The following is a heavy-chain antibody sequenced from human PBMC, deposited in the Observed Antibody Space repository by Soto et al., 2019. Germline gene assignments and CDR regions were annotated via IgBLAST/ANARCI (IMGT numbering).Heavy chain of an antibody. Sequence: GGSLRLSCAASGFPVSSNYMSWVRQAPGKGLEWVSVIYSGGSTYYADSVKGRFTISRHNSKNTLYLQMNSLRAEDTAVYYCARLSGYSYGYYYYYYMDVWGKGTTVTVSS. V-gene: IGHV3-53*04. D-gene: IGHD5-18*01. CDR1: GFPVSSNY. CDR3: ARLSGYSYGYYYYYYMDV. J-gene: IGHJ6*03. CDR2: IYSGGST.